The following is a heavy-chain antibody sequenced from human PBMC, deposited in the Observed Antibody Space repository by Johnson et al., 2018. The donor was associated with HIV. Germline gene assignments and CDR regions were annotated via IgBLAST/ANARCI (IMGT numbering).Heavy chain of an antibody. J-gene: IGHJ3*02. CDR3: VRGGLGFQNIHDPFDI. Sequence: VQLVESGGGVERPGGSLRLSCAVSGFTFDDYGMSWVRQAPGKGLEWVSGIYWNGGRTGYADSVKGRFTISRDNAKNSLYLQMNSLRAEDTALYYCVRGGLGFQNIHDPFDIWGQGTMVTVSS. CDR2: IYWNGGRT. CDR1: GFTFDDYG. V-gene: IGHV3-20*04. D-gene: IGHD1/OR15-1a*01.